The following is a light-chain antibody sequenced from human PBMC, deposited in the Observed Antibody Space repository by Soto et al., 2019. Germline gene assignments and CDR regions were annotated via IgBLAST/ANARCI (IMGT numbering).Light chain of an antibody. CDR1: SGNSSYA. V-gene: IGLV4-69*01. J-gene: IGLJ2*01. CDR3: QTWVTGIQV. CDR2: LNSDGSH. Sequence: QSVLTQSPSASASLGASVKLTCTLSSGNSSYAIAWHQQQPEKGPRYLMKLNSDGSHSKGDGIPDRFSGSSSGAERYLTLSSRQSEDEADYYCQTWVTGIQVFGGGTQLTVL.